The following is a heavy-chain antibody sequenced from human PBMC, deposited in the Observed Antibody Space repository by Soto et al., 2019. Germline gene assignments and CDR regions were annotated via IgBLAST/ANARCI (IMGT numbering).Heavy chain of an antibody. Sequence: QLQLQESGSGLVKPSQTLSLTCAVSGGSISSGNSYAWSWIRQPPGKGLEWIGSISHTGRTSYNPSLKGRVTVSVDKSKNQCSLKLSSVTAADMAVYYCARAVAPYLGAWFDPWGQGSLVIVSS. CDR2: ISHTGRT. J-gene: IGHJ5*02. D-gene: IGHD3-16*01. CDR3: ARAVAPYLGAWFDP. CDR1: GGSISSGNSYA. V-gene: IGHV4-30-2*01.